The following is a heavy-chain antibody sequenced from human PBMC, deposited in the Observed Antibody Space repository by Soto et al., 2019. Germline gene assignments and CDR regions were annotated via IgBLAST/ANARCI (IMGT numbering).Heavy chain of an antibody. CDR2: IYYSGST. CDR1: GGSISSGGYE. J-gene: IGHJ4*02. CDR3: AREPLT. Sequence: QVQLQESCPGLVKPSQTLSLTCTVSGGSISSGGYEWSGIRQHPGKGLEWSGYIYYSGSTYYNPSLKSRVTISVVTSKTQFSLTLSSVTAADTAAYYCAREPLTWGQGTLVTGSS. V-gene: IGHV4-31*03.